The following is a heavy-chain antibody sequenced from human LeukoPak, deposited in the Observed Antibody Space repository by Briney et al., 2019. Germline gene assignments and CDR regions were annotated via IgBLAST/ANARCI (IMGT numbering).Heavy chain of an antibody. CDR3: ARASMVRGVKE. CDR1: GYTFTGYY. Sequence: ASVKVSCKASGYTFTGYYMHWVRQAPGQGLEWMGRINPNSGGTNYVLKFQGRVSLSRDTSLSTAYMERSRLRSDDTAVYYCARASMVRGVKEWGQGTLVTVSS. CDR2: INPNSGGT. V-gene: IGHV1-2*06. D-gene: IGHD3-10*01. J-gene: IGHJ4*02.